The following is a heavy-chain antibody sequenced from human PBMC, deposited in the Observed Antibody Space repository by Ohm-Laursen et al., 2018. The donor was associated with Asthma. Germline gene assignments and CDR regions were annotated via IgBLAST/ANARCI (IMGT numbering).Heavy chain of an antibody. J-gene: IGHJ4*02. Sequence: SLRLSCSASGFIVSSNYMSWVRQAPGKGLEWVSVIYASGNTYYGDSVKGRFTISRDNSKNTVYLQMNSLKVEDTAVYYCASRDTLDYWGQGTLVTVSS. CDR2: IYASGNT. D-gene: IGHD5-24*01. V-gene: IGHV3-53*01. CDR3: ASRDTLDY. CDR1: GFIVSSNY.